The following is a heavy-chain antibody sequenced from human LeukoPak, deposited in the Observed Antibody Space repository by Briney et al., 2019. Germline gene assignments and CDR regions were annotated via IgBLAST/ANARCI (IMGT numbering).Heavy chain of an antibody. D-gene: IGHD4-23*01. CDR1: GFPLSSYS. CDR2: ISSSSITI. Sequence: GGSLRLSCAVSGFPLSSYSINWVRQAPGKGLEWVSYISSSSITIYYADSVKGRFTISRDNAKNSLYLQMNSLRAEDTAVYYCARETTVVTPGDYWGQGTLVTVSS. J-gene: IGHJ4*02. CDR3: ARETTVVTPGDY. V-gene: IGHV3-48*04.